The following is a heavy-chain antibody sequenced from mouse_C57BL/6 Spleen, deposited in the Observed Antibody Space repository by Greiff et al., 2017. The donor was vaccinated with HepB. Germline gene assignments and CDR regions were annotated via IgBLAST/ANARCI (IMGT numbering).Heavy chain of an antibody. Sequence: VQLQESGAELLKPGASVKLSCKATGYTFTGYWIEWVKQRPGHGLEWIGEILPGSGSTNYNEKFKGKATLTVDKSSSTAYMLLSSLTSEDSAVYFCAREVSNHGIAMDYWGQGTSVTVSS. J-gene: IGHJ4*01. D-gene: IGHD1-1*01. CDR1: GYTFTGYW. V-gene: IGHV1-9*01. CDR2: ILPGSGST. CDR3: AREVSNHGIAMDY.